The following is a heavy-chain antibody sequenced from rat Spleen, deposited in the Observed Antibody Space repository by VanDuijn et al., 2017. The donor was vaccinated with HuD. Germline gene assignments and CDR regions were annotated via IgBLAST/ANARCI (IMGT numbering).Heavy chain of an antibody. CDR1: GFSLTNYH. Sequence: QVQLKESGPGLVQPSQTLSLTCTVSGFSLTNYHVYWIRQPPGKGLEWMGVMRSDGDTSYNSALNSRLSISRDTSKSQVFLKMSRLHTEDTATYYCVRRGRGYFDFWGQGVMVTVSS. J-gene: IGHJ2*01. V-gene: IGHV2-32*01. CDR3: VRRGRGYFDF. D-gene: IGHD1-11*01. CDR2: MRSDGDT.